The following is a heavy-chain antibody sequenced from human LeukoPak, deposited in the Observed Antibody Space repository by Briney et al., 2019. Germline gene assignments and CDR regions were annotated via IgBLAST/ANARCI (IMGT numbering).Heavy chain of an antibody. V-gene: IGHV1-69*04. CDR3: ARGQGGDESFDY. D-gene: IGHD3-16*01. J-gene: IGHJ4*02. Sequence: SVKVSCKASGGTFSTYAISWVRQAPGQGLEWMGRIIPILDIANCAQKFQGRVTIIADKSTSTAYMELSSLRSEDTAVYYCARGQGGDESFDYWGQGTLVTVSS. CDR1: GGTFSTYA. CDR2: IIPILDIA.